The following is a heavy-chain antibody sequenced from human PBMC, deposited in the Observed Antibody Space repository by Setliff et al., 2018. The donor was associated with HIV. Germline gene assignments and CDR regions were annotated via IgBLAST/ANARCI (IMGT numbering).Heavy chain of an antibody. D-gene: IGHD6-25*01. V-gene: IGHV3-48*04. CDR1: GFTFSRYA. CDR2: ISSASSAT. J-gene: IGHJ4*02. Sequence: GGSLRLSCAASGFTFSRYAMNWVRQAPGKGLEWISYISSASSATDYADSVKGRFTVSRDNARNSLFLEMNSLRAEDTAIYYCVRDTTSGWMLTSWGQGTLVTVSS. CDR3: VRDTTSGWMLTS.